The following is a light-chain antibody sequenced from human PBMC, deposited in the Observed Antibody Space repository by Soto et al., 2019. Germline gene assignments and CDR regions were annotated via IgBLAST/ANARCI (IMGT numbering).Light chain of an antibody. J-gene: IGKJ1*01. V-gene: IGKV4-1*01. CDR2: WAS. CDR3: QQSSNGWT. Sequence: DIVMTQSPDSLAVSLGERATINCKSSQTVLYSSNNKNYLAWYQQKPGQPPKLLIYWASTRESGVPDRFSGSGSGTDFTFTTSTLQAEDVAIYYCQQSSNGWTYGQWTKVEIK. CDR1: QTVLYSSNNKNY.